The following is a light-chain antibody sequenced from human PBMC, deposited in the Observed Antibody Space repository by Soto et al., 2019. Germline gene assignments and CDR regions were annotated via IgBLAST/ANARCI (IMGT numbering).Light chain of an antibody. CDR1: SSDIGGYKH. J-gene: IGLJ1*01. CDR3: SSYTTSSTQV. V-gene: IGLV2-14*01. CDR2: EVN. Sequence: QSVLTQPASVSGSPGQSITISCTGTSSDIGGYKHVSWYQQHPGKAPKLMIYEVNNRPSGVSNRFSGSKSGNTASLTISGLQADDEADYYCSSYTTSSTQVFGTGTKVTVL.